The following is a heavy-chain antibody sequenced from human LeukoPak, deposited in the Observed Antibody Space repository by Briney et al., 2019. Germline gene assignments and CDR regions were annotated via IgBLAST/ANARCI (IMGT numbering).Heavy chain of an antibody. CDR2: IKQDGSEK. Sequence: QPGGSLRLSCAASGFTFSSYWMSWVRQAPGKGLEWVANIKQDGSEKYYVDSVKGRFTISRDNAKNSLYLQMNSLRAEDTAVYYCARRKFSGSYSSYYYYYYMDAWGKGTTVTVSS. J-gene: IGHJ6*03. CDR1: GFTFSSYW. V-gene: IGHV3-7*01. CDR3: ARRKFSGSYSSYYYYYYMDA. D-gene: IGHD1-26*01.